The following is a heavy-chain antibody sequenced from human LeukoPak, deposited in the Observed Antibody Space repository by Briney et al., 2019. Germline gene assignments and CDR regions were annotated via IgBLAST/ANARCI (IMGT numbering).Heavy chain of an antibody. J-gene: IGHJ6*02. CDR3: AKDLYSSSWYGIDDYYYYYGMDV. CDR2: ISYDGSNK. D-gene: IGHD6-13*01. V-gene: IGHV3-30*04. Sequence: GRSLRLSCAASGFTFSSYAMHWVRQAPGKGLEWVAVISYDGSNKYYADSVKGRFTISRDNSKNTLYLQMNSLRAEDTAVYYCAKDLYSSSWYGIDDYYYYYGMDVWGQGTTVTVSS. CDR1: GFTFSSYA.